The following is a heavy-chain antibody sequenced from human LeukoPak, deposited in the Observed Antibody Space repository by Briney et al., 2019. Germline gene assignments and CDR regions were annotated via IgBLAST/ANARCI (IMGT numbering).Heavy chain of an antibody. Sequence: GGSLRLSCAASGFTFSRYAMSWVRQAPGKGLEWVSAISGSGGSTYYADSVKGRFTISRDNSKNTLYLQMNSLRAEDTAVYYCAKVVSWDYYYYMDVWGKGTTVTVSS. D-gene: IGHD2-8*01. V-gene: IGHV3-23*01. CDR1: GFTFSRYA. J-gene: IGHJ6*03. CDR2: ISGSGGST. CDR3: AKVVSWDYYYYMDV.